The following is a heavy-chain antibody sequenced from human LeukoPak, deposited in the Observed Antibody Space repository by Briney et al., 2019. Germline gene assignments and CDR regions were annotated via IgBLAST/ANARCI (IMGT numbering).Heavy chain of an antibody. CDR1: GFIFSNYW. V-gene: IGHV3-7*01. J-gene: IGHJ4*02. D-gene: IGHD6-13*01. CDR3: AREVAAAGTAFDY. CDR2: IKQDGSEK. Sequence: PGGSLRLSCSASGFIFSNYWMTWVRQAPGKGLEWVANIKQDGSEKYYVDSVKGRFTISRDNAKKSLYLQMNSLRAEDTAVYYCAREVAAAGTAFDYWGQGTLVTVSS.